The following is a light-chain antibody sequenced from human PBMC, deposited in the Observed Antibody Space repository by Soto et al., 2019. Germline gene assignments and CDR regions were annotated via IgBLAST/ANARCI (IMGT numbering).Light chain of an antibody. J-gene: IGKJ1*01. V-gene: IGKV3-20*01. CDR3: QQYGSSGT. CDR1: QSVSNNY. CDR2: GAS. Sequence: ENLLRVYYCTLALQPGERAGLSCRAGQSVSNNYLAWYQQKHGQAPSLLIYGASNRATGIQDRFSGSGSGTDFTLTISRMEPEDFAVYYCQQYGSSGTFGQGTRWIS.